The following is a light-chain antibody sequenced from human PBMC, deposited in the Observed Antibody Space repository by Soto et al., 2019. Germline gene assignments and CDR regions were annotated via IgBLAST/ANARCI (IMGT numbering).Light chain of an antibody. CDR3: AAWDASLSGPL. J-gene: IGLJ2*01. Sequence: QSVLTQSPSASGTPGQRVIISCSGTSSNIGTNYVYWYQQLPGTAPKVLIYSNDKRPSGVPNRFSGSKSGTSASLAISGLRSEDEADYYCAAWDASLSGPLFGGGTKVTVL. CDR1: SSNIGTNY. CDR2: SND. V-gene: IGLV1-47*01.